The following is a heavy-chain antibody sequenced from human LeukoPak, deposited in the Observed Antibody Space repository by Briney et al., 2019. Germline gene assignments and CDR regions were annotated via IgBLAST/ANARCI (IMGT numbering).Heavy chain of an antibody. V-gene: IGHV3-23*01. CDR1: GFTFSDYY. CDR3: AKDSLPIVVVPAAMFDY. D-gene: IGHD2-2*01. Sequence: GGSLRLSCAASGFTFSDYYMSWVRQAPGKGLEWVSAISGSGGSTYYADSVKGRFTISRDNSKNTLYLQMNSLRAEDTAVYYCAKDSLPIVVVPAAMFDYWGQGTLVTVSS. J-gene: IGHJ4*02. CDR2: ISGSGGST.